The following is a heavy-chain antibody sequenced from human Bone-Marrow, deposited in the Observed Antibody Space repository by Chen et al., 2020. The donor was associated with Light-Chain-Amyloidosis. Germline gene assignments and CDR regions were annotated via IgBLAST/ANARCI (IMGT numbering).Heavy chain of an antibody. CDR1: GFAFSNYG. Sequence: EVQLVESGGGLVQPGGSLRLSCSASGFAFSNYGMNWVRQAPGKGLEWISYIRGSSSAISYADSVNGRFTISRDNAKNSLSLQMNSLRAEDTAIYYCARRSYGGPDRWGQGTLVTVTS. CDR3: ARRSYGGPDR. J-gene: IGHJ5*02. V-gene: IGHV3-48*01. CDR2: IRGSSSAI. D-gene: IGHD4-17*01.